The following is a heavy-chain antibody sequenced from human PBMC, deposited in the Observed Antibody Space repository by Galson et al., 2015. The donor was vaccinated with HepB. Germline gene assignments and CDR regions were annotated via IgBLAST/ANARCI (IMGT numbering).Heavy chain of an antibody. CDR2: IYPGDSDT. CDR3: ARHWGPTHSMIYDFVNWFDP. J-gene: IGHJ5*02. Sequence: QSGAEVKKPGESLKISCKGSGYSFTSYWIGWVRQMPGNGLEWMGIIYPGDSDTRYSPSFQGQVTISADKSISTAYLQWSSLKASDTAMYYCARHWGPTHSMIYDFVNWFDPWGQGTLVTVSS. V-gene: IGHV5-51*01. CDR1: GYSFTSYW. D-gene: IGHD3-3*01.